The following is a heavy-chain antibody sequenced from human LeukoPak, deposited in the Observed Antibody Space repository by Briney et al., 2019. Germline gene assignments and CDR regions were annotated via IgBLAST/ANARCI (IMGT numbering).Heavy chain of an antibody. CDR2: IWYDGGNK. V-gene: IGHV3-33*01. J-gene: IGHJ4*02. D-gene: IGHD1-26*01. CDR3: ARDRGSYYFAY. CDR1: GFTFSSYG. Sequence: GGSLRLSCAASGFTFSSYGMHWVRQAPGKGLEWVAVIWYDGGNKYYADSVKGRFTISRDNSKNTLYLQMNSLRAEDTAVYYCARDRGSYYFAYWGQGTLVTVSS.